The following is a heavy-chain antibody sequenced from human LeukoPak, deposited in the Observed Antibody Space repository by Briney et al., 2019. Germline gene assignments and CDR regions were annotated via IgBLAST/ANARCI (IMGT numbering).Heavy chain of an antibody. J-gene: IGHJ6*03. CDR3: ARRDFYYYYMDV. CDR1: GGSFSGYY. V-gene: IGHV4-34*01. CDR2: INHSGST. D-gene: IGHD3-9*01. Sequence: PSETLSLTCAVYGGSFSGYYWSWIRQPPGKGLEWIGEINHSGSTNYNPSLKSRVTISVDTSKNQFSLELSYVTAADTAVYYCARRDFYYYYMDVWGKGTTVTVSS.